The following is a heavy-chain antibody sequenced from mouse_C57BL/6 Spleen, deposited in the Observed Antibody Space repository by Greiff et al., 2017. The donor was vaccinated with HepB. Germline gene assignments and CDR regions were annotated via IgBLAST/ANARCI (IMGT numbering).Heavy chain of an antibody. D-gene: IGHD1-1*01. CDR2: INPNYGTT. J-gene: IGHJ2*01. CDR1: GYSFTDYN. Sequence: EVKLMESGPELVKPGASVKISCKASGYSFTDYNMNWVKQSNGKSLEWIGVINPNYGTTSYNQKFKGKATLTVDQSSSTAYMQLNSLTSEDSAVYYCASLHYYGSSGDYWGQGTTLTVSS. V-gene: IGHV1-39*01. CDR3: ASLHYYGSSGDY.